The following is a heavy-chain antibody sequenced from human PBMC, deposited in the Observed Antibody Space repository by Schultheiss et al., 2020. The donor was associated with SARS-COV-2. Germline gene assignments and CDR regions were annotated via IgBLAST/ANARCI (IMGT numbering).Heavy chain of an antibody. J-gene: IGHJ2*01. CDR3: ARRARSYHVYFDL. Sequence: SETLSLTCAVSGYSISSGYYWGWIRQPPGKGLEWIGSIYHSGSTYYNPSLKSRVTISVDTSKNQFSLKLSSVTAADTAVYYCARRARSYHVYFDLWGRGTLVTVSS. D-gene: IGHD1-26*01. V-gene: IGHV4-38-2*01. CDR1: GYSISSGYY. CDR2: IYHSGST.